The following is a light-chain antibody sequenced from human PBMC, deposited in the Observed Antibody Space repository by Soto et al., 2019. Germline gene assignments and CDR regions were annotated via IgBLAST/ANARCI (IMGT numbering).Light chain of an antibody. V-gene: IGKV1-5*01. CDR2: DVS. CDR1: QTISSW. J-gene: IGKJ4*01. Sequence: DIQMTQSPSTLSASVGDRVTITCRASQTISSWLAWYQQKPGKAPKLLIFDVSSLQSGVPSRFSGSGSGTEFTLTISSLQTDDFAIYYCLQHNSYPLTFGGGTKVDIK. CDR3: LQHNSYPLT.